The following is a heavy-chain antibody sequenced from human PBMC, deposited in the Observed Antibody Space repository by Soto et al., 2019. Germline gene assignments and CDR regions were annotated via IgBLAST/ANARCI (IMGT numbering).Heavy chain of an antibody. J-gene: IGHJ4*02. CDR2: IIPILGIA. CDR3: ARPYPGSTGLEPSYFDY. CDR1: GGTFSSYT. D-gene: IGHD3-10*01. Sequence: QVQLVQSGAEVKKPGSSVKVSCKASGGTFSSYTISWVRQAPGQGLEWMGRIIPILGIANYAQKFQGRVTITADKSTSTAYMELSSLRSEDTAVYYCARPYPGSTGLEPSYFDYWGQGTLGTVSS. V-gene: IGHV1-69*02.